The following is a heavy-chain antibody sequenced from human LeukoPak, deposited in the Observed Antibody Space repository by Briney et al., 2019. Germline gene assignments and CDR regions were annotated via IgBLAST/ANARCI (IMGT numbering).Heavy chain of an antibody. CDR1: GGSISSGSYY. CDR2: IYTSGST. D-gene: IGHD6-6*01. Sequence: SETLSLTCTVSGGSISSGSYYWSWIRQPAGKGLEWIGRIYTSGSTNYNPSLKSRVTISVDTSKNQFSLKLSSVTAADTAVYYCARGRDGAARPADAFDIWGQGTMVTVSS. J-gene: IGHJ3*02. V-gene: IGHV4-61*02. CDR3: ARGRDGAARPADAFDI.